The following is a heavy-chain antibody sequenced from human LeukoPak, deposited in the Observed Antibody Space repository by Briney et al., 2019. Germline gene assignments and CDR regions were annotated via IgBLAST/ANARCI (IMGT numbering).Heavy chain of an antibody. V-gene: IGHV3-33*08. CDR2: IWYDGSNK. D-gene: IGHD3-22*01. CDR1: GFTFSSYA. Sequence: GGSLRLSCAASGFTFSSYAMNWVRQAPGKGLEWVAVIWYDGSNKYYADSVKGRFTISRDNSKNTLYLQMNSLRAEDAAMYYCARGGDSSGYYQNFDYWGQGTLVTVSS. J-gene: IGHJ4*02. CDR3: ARGGDSSGYYQNFDY.